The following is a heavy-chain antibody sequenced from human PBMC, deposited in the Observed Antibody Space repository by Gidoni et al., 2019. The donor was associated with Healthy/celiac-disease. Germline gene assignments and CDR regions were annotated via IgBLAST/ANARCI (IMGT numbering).Heavy chain of an antibody. CDR2: ISSSSSYT. V-gene: IGHV3-11*06. D-gene: IGHD5-18*01. J-gene: IGHJ4*02. Sequence: QVQLVESGGGLVKPGGSLRLSCAASGFTFSDYYMSWIRQAPGKGLEGVSYISSSSSYTNYAASVKGRFTISSDNAKNSLYLQMNSLRAEDTAVYYCARVVRYTAMLLDYWGQGTLVTVSS. CDR1: GFTFSDYY. CDR3: ARVVRYTAMLLDY.